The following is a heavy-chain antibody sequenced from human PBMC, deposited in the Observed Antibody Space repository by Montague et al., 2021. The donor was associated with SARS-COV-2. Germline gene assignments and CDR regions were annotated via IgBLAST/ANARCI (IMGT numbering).Heavy chain of an antibody. Sequence: SETLSLTCSRLVSWNSGADRKSTRLNASHHPKSYAGIRLTEKTNFSPFFSSRLTMSADTSKNQFSLKLTSVTAADTAIYFCARDRFDFGAGRQGTIDFWGQGTLVTVSS. CDR3: ARDRFDFGAGRQGTIDF. CDR1: VSWNSGAD. CDR2: IRLTEKT. J-gene: IGHJ4*02. D-gene: IGHD3-10*01. V-gene: IGHV4-4*07.